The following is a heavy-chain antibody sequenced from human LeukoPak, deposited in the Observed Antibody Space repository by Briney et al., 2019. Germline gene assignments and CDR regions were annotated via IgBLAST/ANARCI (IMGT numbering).Heavy chain of an antibody. D-gene: IGHD3-10*01. CDR1: GYFINSGYY. CDR3: ARGGYGSGDY. Sequence: SETLSLTCAVSGYFINSGYYWGWIRQPPGTGLEWIGSIYHSGSTYYNPSLKSRGTISIDTSKNQFSLRLSSVTAADTAVYYCARGGYGSGDYWGQGTLVTVSS. CDR2: IYHSGST. V-gene: IGHV4-38-2*01. J-gene: IGHJ4*02.